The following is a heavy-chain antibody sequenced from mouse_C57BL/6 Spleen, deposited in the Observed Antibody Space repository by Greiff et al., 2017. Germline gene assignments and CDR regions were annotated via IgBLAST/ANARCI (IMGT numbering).Heavy chain of an antibody. CDR1: GFTFSDYG. CDR2: ISSGSSTI. V-gene: IGHV5-17*01. CDR3: ARDGYYERTYYAMDY. D-gene: IGHD2-3*01. Sequence: EVQGVESGGGLVKPGGSLKLSCAASGFTFSDYGMHWVRQAPEKGLEWVAYISSGSSTIYYADTVKGRFTISRDNAKNTLFLQMTSLRSEDTAMYYCARDGYYERTYYAMDYWGQGTSVTVSS. J-gene: IGHJ4*01.